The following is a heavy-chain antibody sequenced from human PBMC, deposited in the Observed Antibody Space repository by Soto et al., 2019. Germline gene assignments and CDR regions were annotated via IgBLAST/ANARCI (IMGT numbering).Heavy chain of an antibody. CDR3: AREKGDFWSGYRIYYYMDV. Sequence: GGSLRLSCAASGFTFSSYSMNWFRQAPGKGLEWVSYISSSSSTIYYADSVKGRFTISRDNAKNSLYLQMNSLRAEDTAVYYCAREKGDFWSGYRIYYYMDVWGKGTAVTVSS. CDR2: ISSSSSTI. V-gene: IGHV3-48*01. D-gene: IGHD3-3*01. J-gene: IGHJ6*03. CDR1: GFTFSSYS.